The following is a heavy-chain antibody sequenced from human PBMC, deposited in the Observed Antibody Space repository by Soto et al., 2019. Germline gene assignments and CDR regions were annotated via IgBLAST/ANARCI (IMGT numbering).Heavy chain of an antibody. J-gene: IGHJ5*02. CDR3: AKGGSSWTEWFDP. Sequence: QVQLVQSGAEVKKPGASVKVSCKASGYPLTAKYLHLVRQAPGQGLEWMGWINPSSGGTKEAQKFRGRVTMTRDTSISADYMELSRLTSADTAVYYCAKGGSSWTEWFDPXXXXTLVTVSS. V-gene: IGHV1-2*02. CDR2: INPSSGGT. D-gene: IGHD6-13*01. CDR1: GYPLTAKY.